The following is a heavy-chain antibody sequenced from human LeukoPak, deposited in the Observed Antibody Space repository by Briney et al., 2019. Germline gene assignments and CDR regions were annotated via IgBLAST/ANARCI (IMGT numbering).Heavy chain of an antibody. Sequence: SETLSLTCAVYGGSFSGFYWSWIRQPAGKGLEWIGRMHTTGSTNYNPSLKSGVTMSVDTSKNQFSLKLSSVTAADTAVYYCARDSGSGWYDYWGQGTLVTVSS. CDR1: GGSFSGFY. V-gene: IGHV4-4*07. D-gene: IGHD6-19*01. J-gene: IGHJ4*02. CDR2: MHTTGST. CDR3: ARDSGSGWYDY.